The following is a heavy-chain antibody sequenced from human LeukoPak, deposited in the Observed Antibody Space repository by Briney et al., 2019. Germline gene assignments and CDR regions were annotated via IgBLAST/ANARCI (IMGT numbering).Heavy chain of an antibody. J-gene: IGHJ4*02. CDR2: VSSSGSTI. D-gene: IGHD2-21*02. V-gene: IGHV3-48*03. CDR1: GFTFINFE. CDR3: ARESGATYCGGGCYFGFDY. Sequence: SGGSLRLSCAASGFTFINFEMNWVRQAPGKGLEWISYVSSSGSTIHYADSVKGRFTISRDNAKNSLYLQMNSLRAEDTAVYYCARESGATYCGGGCYFGFDYWGQGTVVTVSS.